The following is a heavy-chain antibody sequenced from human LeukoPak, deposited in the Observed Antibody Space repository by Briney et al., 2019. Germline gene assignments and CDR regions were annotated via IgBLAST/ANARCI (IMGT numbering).Heavy chain of an antibody. CDR2: ISAYNGNT. CDR1: GYTFTSYG. V-gene: IGHV1-18*01. CDR3: AREVLAAAGTGAHFDY. J-gene: IGHJ4*02. Sequence: ASVKVSCKASGYTFTSYGISWVRQAPGQGLEWMGWISAYNGNTNYAQKLQGRVTMTTDTSTSTAYMELRSLRSEDTAVYYCAREVLAAAGTGAHFDYWGQGTLVTVSS. D-gene: IGHD6-13*01.